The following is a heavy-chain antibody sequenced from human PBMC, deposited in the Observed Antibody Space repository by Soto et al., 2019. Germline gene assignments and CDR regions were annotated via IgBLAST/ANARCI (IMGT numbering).Heavy chain of an antibody. CDR3: ARLKRMDV. Sequence: EVQLVESGGGLVKPGGSLRLSCAASGFTFSSYSMNWVRQAPGKGLEWESSISGGSSVIYYADSVKGRFTISRDNAKKSLYLQMSSRRAEDTAVYYCARLKRMDVWGQRPTVTV. CDR2: ISGGSSVI. CDR1: GFTFSSYS. J-gene: IGHJ6*02. V-gene: IGHV3-21*01.